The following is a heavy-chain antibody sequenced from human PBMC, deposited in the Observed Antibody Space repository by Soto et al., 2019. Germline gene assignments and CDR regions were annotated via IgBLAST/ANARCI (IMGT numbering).Heavy chain of an antibody. Sequence: AETLSLTCAVSGCSFSPNYWSWIRQPPGKGLEWVGYIYYGGTTSYNPSLKSRGTISLETSKNQYSLRLSSVTAAVTAVYNCARLGAYYQSLDPWGPGTLVTVSS. J-gene: IGHJ5*02. V-gene: IGHV4-59*08. CDR1: GCSFSPNY. CDR2: IYYGGTT. D-gene: IGHD2-21*01. CDR3: ARLGAYYQSLDP.